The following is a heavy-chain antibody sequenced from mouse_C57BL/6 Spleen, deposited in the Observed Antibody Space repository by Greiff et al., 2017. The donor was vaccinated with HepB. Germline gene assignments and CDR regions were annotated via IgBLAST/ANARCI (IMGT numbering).Heavy chain of an antibody. J-gene: IGHJ4*01. D-gene: IGHD2-5*01. CDR1: GFSLTSYG. CDR2: IWSGGST. Sequence: QVQLKESGPGLVQPSQILSITCTVSGFSLTSYGVHWVRQSPGKGLEWLGVIWSGGSTDYNAAFISRLSISKDNSKSQVFFKMNSLQADDTAIYYCARIRSNYGDYAMDYWGQGTSVTVSS. CDR3: ARIRSNYGDYAMDY. V-gene: IGHV2-2*01.